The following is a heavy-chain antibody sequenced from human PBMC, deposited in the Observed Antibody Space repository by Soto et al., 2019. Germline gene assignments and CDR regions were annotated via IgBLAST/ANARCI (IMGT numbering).Heavy chain of an antibody. CDR1: GGSISSGGYY. CDR2: IYYSGST. Sequence: SETLSLTCTVSGGSISSGGYYWSWIRQHPGKGLEWIGYIYYSGSTYYNPSLKSRVTISVDTSKNQFSLKLSPVTAADTAVYYCARDRYSSSLGVNYYYYGMDVWGQGTTVTVSS. D-gene: IGHD6-6*01. J-gene: IGHJ6*02. V-gene: IGHV4-31*03. CDR3: ARDRYSSSLGVNYYYYGMDV.